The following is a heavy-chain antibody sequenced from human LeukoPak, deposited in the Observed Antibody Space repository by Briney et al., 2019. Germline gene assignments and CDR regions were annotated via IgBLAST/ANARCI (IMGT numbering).Heavy chain of an antibody. CDR2: IYYSGSA. CDR3: ASFDYGSGIIPD. Sequence: SETLSLTCTVSGVSMSSYYWNWIRQPPGKGLEWIGYIYYSGSANYNPSLKSRVTISVDTSKNQFSLKLSSVTAADTAVYYCASFDYGSGIIPDWGRGTLVTVSS. V-gene: IGHV4-59*01. D-gene: IGHD3-10*01. CDR1: GVSMSSYY. J-gene: IGHJ4*02.